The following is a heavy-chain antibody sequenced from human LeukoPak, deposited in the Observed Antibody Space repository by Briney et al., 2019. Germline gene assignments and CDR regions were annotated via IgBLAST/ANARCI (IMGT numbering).Heavy chain of an antibody. CDR2: ISSSSSTI. J-gene: IGHJ4*02. D-gene: IGHD4/OR15-4a*01. CDR1: GFTFGDYV. CDR3: ARRAGAYSHPYDY. V-gene: IGHV3-48*01. Sequence: GGSLRLSCTASGFTFGDYVMSWVRQAPGKGLEWVSYISSSSSTIYYADSVKGRFTISRDNAKNSLYLQMNSLRAEDTAVYYCARRAGAYSHPYDYWGQGTLVTVSS.